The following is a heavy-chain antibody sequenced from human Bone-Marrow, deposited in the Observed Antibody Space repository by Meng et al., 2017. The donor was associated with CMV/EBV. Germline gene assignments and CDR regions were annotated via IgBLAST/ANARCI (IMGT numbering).Heavy chain of an antibody. D-gene: IGHD3-3*01. Sequence: GGSLRLSCAASGFTFSNAWMSWVRQAPGKVLEWVGRIKSKTDGGTTDYAAPVKGRFTISRDDSKHTLYPQMNSLKTEATAVYYCTTDSYEFWSGEREYYFDYWGQGTLVTVSS. CDR1: GFTFSNAW. CDR3: TTDSYEFWSGEREYYFDY. J-gene: IGHJ4*02. V-gene: IGHV3-15*01. CDR2: IKSKTDGGTT.